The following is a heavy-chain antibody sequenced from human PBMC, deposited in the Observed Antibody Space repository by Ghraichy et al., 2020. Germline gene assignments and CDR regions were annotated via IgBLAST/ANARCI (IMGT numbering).Heavy chain of an antibody. D-gene: IGHD3-10*01. V-gene: IGHV1-18*01. CDR2: ISANNGNT. CDR3: ARDHTSGLGSYLY. J-gene: IGHJ4*02. CDR1: GYSFTSYG. Sequence: ASVKVSCKASGYSFTSYGIAWVRQAPGQGLEWLGWISANNGNTNYAQKIQGRVTMTTDTSTSTAYMELRRLRSDDTAVYFCARDHTSGLGSYLYWGQGTLVTVSS.